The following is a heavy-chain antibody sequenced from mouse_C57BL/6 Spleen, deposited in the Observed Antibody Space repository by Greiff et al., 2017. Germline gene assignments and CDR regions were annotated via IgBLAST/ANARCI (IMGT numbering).Heavy chain of an antibody. CDR3: ARRPAYDYYAMDY. J-gene: IGHJ4*01. CDR1: GFTFSDYY. D-gene: IGHD2-12*01. CDR2: INYDGSST. V-gene: IGHV5-16*02. Sequence: EVQGVASEGGLVQPGSSMKLSCTASGFTFSDYYMAWVRQVPEKGLEWVANINYDGSSTYYLDSLKSRFIISRDNAKNILYLQMSSLKSEDTATYYCARRPAYDYYAMDYWGQGTSVTVSS.